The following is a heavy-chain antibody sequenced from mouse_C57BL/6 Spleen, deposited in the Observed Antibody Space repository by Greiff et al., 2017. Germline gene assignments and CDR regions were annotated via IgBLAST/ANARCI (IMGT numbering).Heavy chain of an antibody. D-gene: IGHD1-1*01. V-gene: IGHV1-55*01. CDR3: ARGGVYYGSSYGY. CDR1: GYTFTSYW. J-gene: IGHJ2*01. Sequence: QVQLQQPGAELVKPGASVKMSCKASGYTFTSYWITWVKQRPGQGLEWIGDIYPGSGSTNYNEKFKSKATLTVDTSSSTAYMQLSSLTSEDSAVXYCARGGVYYGSSYGYWGQGTTLTVSS. CDR2: IYPGSGST.